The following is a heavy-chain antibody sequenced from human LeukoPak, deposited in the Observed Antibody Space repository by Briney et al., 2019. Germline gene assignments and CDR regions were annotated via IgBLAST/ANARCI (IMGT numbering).Heavy chain of an antibody. CDR2: ISSSSSTI. V-gene: IGHV3-48*02. Sequence: PGGSLRPSCAASGFIFNTYSMSWVRQAPGKGLEWVSYISSSSSTIYYADSVKGRFTISRDNAKNSLYLQMNSLRDEDTAVYYCARDRYDYVWGSYRYTFDYWGQGTLVTVSS. D-gene: IGHD3-16*02. CDR1: GFIFNTYS. CDR3: ARDRYDYVWGSYRYTFDY. J-gene: IGHJ4*02.